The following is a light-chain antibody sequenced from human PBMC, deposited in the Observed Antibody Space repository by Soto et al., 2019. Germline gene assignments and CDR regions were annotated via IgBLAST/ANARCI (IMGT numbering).Light chain of an antibody. Sequence: ETVLTQSPGTLSLSPGERATRFCRASQSVRSSYLAWYQQKPGQAPRLLIYGASSRATGIPDRFSGSGSGTDFTLTISRLEPEDLAVYYCQQHGSSPPSWTFGQGTKVEIK. V-gene: IGKV3-20*01. CDR1: QSVRSSY. CDR2: GAS. CDR3: QQHGSSPPSWT. J-gene: IGKJ1*01.